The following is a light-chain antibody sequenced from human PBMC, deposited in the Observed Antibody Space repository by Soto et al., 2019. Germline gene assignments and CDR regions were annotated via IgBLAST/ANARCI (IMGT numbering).Light chain of an antibody. CDR1: QNNKNY. CDR2: WAS. J-gene: IGKJ4*01. CDR3: QQYFDVPFT. V-gene: IGKV4-1*01. Sequence: DIVVTQSPDSLAVSLGERATINYKSSQNNKNYLAWYQQKAGQPPQLIIYWASTRESGVPERFSGSGSGTDFTLTISSLEAEDVAFYWCQQYFDVPFTFGGGTKVDIK.